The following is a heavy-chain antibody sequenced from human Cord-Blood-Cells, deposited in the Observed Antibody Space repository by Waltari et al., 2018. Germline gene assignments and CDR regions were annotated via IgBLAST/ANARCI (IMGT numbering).Heavy chain of an antibody. Sequence: QVQLVQSGAEVKKPGASVKVACTDSGYTFTGYSIHWLRQAPGQGLEWMGWINPNSGGTNYAQKFQGRVTMTRDTSISTAYMELSRLRSDDTAVYYCARDRGGYWYFDLWGRGTLVTVSS. V-gene: IGHV1-2*02. CDR1: GYTFTGYS. CDR2: INPNSGGT. J-gene: IGHJ2*01. D-gene: IGHD3-16*01. CDR3: ARDRGGYWYFDL.